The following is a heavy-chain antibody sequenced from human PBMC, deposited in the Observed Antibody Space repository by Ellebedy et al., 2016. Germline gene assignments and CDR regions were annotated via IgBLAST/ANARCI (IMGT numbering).Heavy chain of an antibody. J-gene: IGHJ4*02. CDR3: RQGHYADY. CDR1: GFRVNTFF. Sequence: GGSLRLXXAASGFRVNTFFMSWVRQAPGKGLEWVSTISAGGDNTRFADSVKGRFTVSRDNSRNTVYLRMSNLRVEDTARYYCRQGHYADYWGQGTLVTVSS. V-gene: IGHV3-23*01. CDR2: ISAGGDNT.